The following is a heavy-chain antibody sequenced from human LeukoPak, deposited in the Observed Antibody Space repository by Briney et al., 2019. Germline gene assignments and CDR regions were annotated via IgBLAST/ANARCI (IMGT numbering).Heavy chain of an antibody. V-gene: IGHV1-69*06. CDR1: GGTFSSYA. CDR2: IIPIFGTA. CDR3: ATTGGDIYYYYMDV. D-gene: IGHD3-16*01. Sequence: SVKVSCKASGGTFSSYAISWVRQAPGQGLEWMGGIIPIFGTANYAQKFQGRVTITADKSTSTTYMELSSLKSEDTAVYYCATTGGDIYYYYMDVWGKGTTVTISS. J-gene: IGHJ6*03.